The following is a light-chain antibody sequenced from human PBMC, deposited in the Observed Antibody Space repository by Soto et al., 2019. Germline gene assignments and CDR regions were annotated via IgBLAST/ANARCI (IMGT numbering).Light chain of an antibody. V-gene: IGKV4-1*01. CDR3: QQFFGVPHT. Sequence: DIVMTQSPDSLSVSLGERSTINCKSIQSILYRSNSKYYLAWYQQKPGHPPKLLIYWASTRPSGVPDRFSCSGSVTDFTLTISSLQAEDVATYFCQQFFGVPHTFGEG. CDR1: QSILYRSNSKYY. J-gene: IGKJ4*01. CDR2: WAS.